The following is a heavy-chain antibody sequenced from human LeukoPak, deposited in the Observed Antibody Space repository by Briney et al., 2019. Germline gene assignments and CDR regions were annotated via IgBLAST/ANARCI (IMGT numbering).Heavy chain of an antibody. J-gene: IGHJ3*02. CDR3: ARDNTVVTPSGAFDI. CDR2: IIPILGIA. Sequence: GASVKVSCKASGGTFSSYAISWVRQAPGQGLEWMGRIIPILGIANYAQKFQGRVTITADKSTSTAYMELSSLRSEDTAVYYCARDNTVVTPSGAFDIWGQGTMVTVSS. D-gene: IGHD4-23*01. CDR1: GGTFSSYA. V-gene: IGHV1-69*04.